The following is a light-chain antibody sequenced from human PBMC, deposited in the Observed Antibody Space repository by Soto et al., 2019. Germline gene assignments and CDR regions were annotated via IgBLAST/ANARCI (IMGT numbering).Light chain of an antibody. J-gene: IGKJ1*01. Sequence: ENVLTQSPGTLSLSPGETATLSCRASQSVSSSYLAWYQQKPGQAPRLLIYGASSRATGIPDRFSGSGSGTDFTLTISRLEPEDFAMYYCQQYDSYSNTFGQGTRVEL. V-gene: IGKV3-20*01. CDR3: QQYDSYSNT. CDR1: QSVSSSY. CDR2: GAS.